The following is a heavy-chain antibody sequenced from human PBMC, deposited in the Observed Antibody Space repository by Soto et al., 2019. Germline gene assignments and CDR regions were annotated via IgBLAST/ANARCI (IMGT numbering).Heavy chain of an antibody. Sequence: QVHLVQSGAELKAPGASVRISCAASGYSFTSYAIHWLRQAPGQRLEWMGWINGGDGITDSPQKFQSRVTITRDTSARTASVELRSLSPEGTAVYYCATAISATTFDHWGQGTLVTVSS. CDR2: INGGDGIT. J-gene: IGHJ4*02. CDR3: ATAISATTFDH. V-gene: IGHV1-3*01. CDR1: GYSFTSYA.